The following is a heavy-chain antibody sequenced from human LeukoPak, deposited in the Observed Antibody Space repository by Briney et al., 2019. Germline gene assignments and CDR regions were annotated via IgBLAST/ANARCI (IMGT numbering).Heavy chain of an antibody. Sequence: PGGSLRLSCAASGFTFSDYYMSWIRQAPGEGLEWVSYISSSGSTIYYADSVKGRFTISRDNAKNSLYLQMNSLRAEDTAVYYCARPKYSSSWQIFDYWGQGTLVTASS. CDR2: ISSSGSTI. V-gene: IGHV3-11*01. CDR1: GFTFSDYY. D-gene: IGHD6-13*01. CDR3: ARPKYSSSWQIFDY. J-gene: IGHJ4*02.